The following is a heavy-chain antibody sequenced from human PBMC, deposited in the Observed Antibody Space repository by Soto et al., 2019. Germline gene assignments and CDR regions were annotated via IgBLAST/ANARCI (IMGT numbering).Heavy chain of an antibody. CDR2: INPSGGST. CDR3: ARDSYGDQPAAGY. Sequence: ASVKLSCKASGYTFTSYYMHWVRQAPGQGLEWKGIINPSGGSTSYAQKFQVRVTMTRDTSTSTVYMELSSLRSEDTAVYYCARDSYGDQPAAGYWGQGTLVTVSS. CDR1: GYTFTSYY. D-gene: IGHD4-17*01. J-gene: IGHJ4*02. V-gene: IGHV1-46*03.